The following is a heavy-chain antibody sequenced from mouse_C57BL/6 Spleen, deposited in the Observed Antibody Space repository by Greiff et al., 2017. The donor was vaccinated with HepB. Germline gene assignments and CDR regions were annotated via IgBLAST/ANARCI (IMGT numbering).Heavy chain of an antibody. D-gene: IGHD2-3*01. J-gene: IGHJ3*01. CDR1: GYTFTDYY. Sequence: VQLVESGAELVRPGASVKLSCKASGYTFTDYYINWVKQRPGQGLEWIARIYPGSGNTYYNEKFKGKATLTAEKSSSTAYMQLSNLTYEDSAVYFCARGDGYYSWFAYWGQGTLVTVSA. CDR2: IYPGSGNT. V-gene: IGHV1-76*01. CDR3: ARGDGYYSWFAY.